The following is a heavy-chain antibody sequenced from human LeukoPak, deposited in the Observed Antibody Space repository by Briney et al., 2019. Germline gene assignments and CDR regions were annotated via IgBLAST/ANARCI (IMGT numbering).Heavy chain of an antibody. J-gene: IGHJ5*02. CDR3: ARGRPRIVVVPGTNWFDP. CDR2: IYYSGST. D-gene: IGHD2-2*01. Sequence: PSETLSLTCTVSGGSISSHYWSWIRQPPGQGLEWIGYIYYSGSTNYNPSLKSRVPISVDTSKNQFSLKLSSVTAADTAVYYCARGRPRIVVVPGTNWFDPWGQGTLVTVSS. CDR1: GGSISSHY. V-gene: IGHV4-59*11.